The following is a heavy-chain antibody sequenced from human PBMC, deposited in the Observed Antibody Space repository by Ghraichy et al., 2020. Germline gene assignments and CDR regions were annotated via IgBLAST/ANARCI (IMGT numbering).Heavy chain of an antibody. D-gene: IGHD1-26*01. V-gene: IGHV3-21*01. J-gene: IGHJ4*02. CDR1: GFTFSSHS. CDR3: AIDSVGSIDYFDY. CDR2: MSRSGSDI. Sequence: GGSLRLSCVASGFTFSSHSMNWVRQAPGKGLEWVSSMSRSGSDIYYADSVKGRFTISRDIAKNALYLQMNSLRAEDTAVYYCAIDSVGSIDYFDYWGQGTLVTGSS.